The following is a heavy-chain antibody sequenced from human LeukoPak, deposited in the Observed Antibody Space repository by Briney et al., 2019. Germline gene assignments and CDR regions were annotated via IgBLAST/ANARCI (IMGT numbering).Heavy chain of an antibody. J-gene: IGHJ4*02. Sequence: GGSLRLSCAASGFTFTIYGMHWVRQAPGQGLEWMGWINPNSGGTNYAQKFQGWVTMTRDTSISTAYMELSRLRSDDTAVYYCARVRSFYGDSLDYWGQGTLVTVSS. D-gene: IGHD4-17*01. CDR1: GFTFTIYG. CDR2: INPNSGGT. CDR3: ARVRSFYGDSLDY. V-gene: IGHV1-2*04.